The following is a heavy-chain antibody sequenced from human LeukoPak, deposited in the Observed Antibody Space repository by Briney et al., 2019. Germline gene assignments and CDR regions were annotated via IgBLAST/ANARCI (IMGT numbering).Heavy chain of an antibody. Sequence: GGSLRLSCAASGFSFSSYTMAWVRQAPGKGLEWLSFISSTSGYTNYADSVRGRFTISRDNAKNSLYLQMNSLRAEDTAVYYCARGGTRGVYNWFDPWGQGTLVTVSS. CDR3: ARGGTRGVYNWFDP. D-gene: IGHD3-10*01. V-gene: IGHV3-21*04. J-gene: IGHJ5*02. CDR1: GFSFSSYT. CDR2: ISSTSGYT.